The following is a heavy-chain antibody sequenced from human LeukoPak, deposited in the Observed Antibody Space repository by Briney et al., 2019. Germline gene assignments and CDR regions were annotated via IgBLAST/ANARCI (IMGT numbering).Heavy chain of an antibody. D-gene: IGHD6-19*01. Sequence: EGSLRLSCAASGFTFSSYSMNWLRQAPGKGLEWVSSISSSSSYIYYADSVKGRFTISRDNAKKSLYLQMNSLRAEDTAVYYCARGLLAVARSGAFDIWGQGTMVTVSS. CDR2: ISSSSSYI. CDR1: GFTFSSYS. V-gene: IGHV3-21*01. J-gene: IGHJ3*02. CDR3: ARGLLAVARSGAFDI.